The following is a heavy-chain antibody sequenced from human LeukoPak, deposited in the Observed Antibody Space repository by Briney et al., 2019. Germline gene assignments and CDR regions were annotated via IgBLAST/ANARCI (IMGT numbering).Heavy chain of an antibody. CDR2: IIPIFGTA. V-gene: IGHV1-69*13. CDR3: AGQGIVGATPFDY. CDR1: GCTVSSYA. Sequence: GASVKVSCKASGCTVSSYAISRVRQAPGQWLELMGGIIPIFGTANYAQKFQGRVTITADESTSTAYMELSSLRSEDTAVYYCAGQGIVGATPFDYWGQGTLVTVSS. D-gene: IGHD1-26*01. J-gene: IGHJ4*02.